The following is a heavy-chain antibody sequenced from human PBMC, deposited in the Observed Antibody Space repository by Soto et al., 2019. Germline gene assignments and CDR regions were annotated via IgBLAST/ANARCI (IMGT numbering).Heavy chain of an antibody. CDR3: AKGRGYDFWSGYNL. Sequence: ESGGGLVQPGRSLRLSCAASGFIFDDYAMHWVRQAPGKGLEWVSGISYSSGSIAYADSVKGRFTISRDNAKNSLHLQMNSLRPEDTAFYYCAKGRGYDFWSGYNLWGQGALVTVSS. D-gene: IGHD3-3*01. CDR1: GFIFDDYA. V-gene: IGHV3-9*01. CDR2: ISYSSGSI. J-gene: IGHJ4*02.